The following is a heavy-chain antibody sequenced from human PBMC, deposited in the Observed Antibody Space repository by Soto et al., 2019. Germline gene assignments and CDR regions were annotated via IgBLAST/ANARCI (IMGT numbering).Heavy chain of an antibody. V-gene: IGHV1-69*12. D-gene: IGHD3-10*01. CDR1: GGTFSSYA. Sequence: QVQLVQSGAEVKKPGSSVKVSCKASGGTFSSYAISWVRQAPGQGLEWMGGIIPIFGTANYAQKFQGRVTITAEESARTDYMEMSSLRSEDTAVYYCARGGMVRGVPDYYGVDVWGQGTTVTVSS. J-gene: IGHJ6*02. CDR3: ARGGMVRGVPDYYGVDV. CDR2: IIPIFGTA.